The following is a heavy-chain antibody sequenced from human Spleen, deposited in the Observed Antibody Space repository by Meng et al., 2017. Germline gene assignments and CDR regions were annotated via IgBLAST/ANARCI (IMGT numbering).Heavy chain of an antibody. CDR3: AREGGHCSSTSCYESEIFLTYYYYYGMDV. J-gene: IGHJ6*02. CDR1: GYTFTSYY. D-gene: IGHD2-2*01. Sequence: ASVKVSCKASGYTFTSYYMHWVRQAPGQGLEWMGIINPSGGSTSYAQKFQGRVTMTRDTSTSTVYMELSSLRSEDTAVYYCAREGGHCSSTSCYESEIFLTYYYYYGMDVWGQGTTVTVSS. CDR2: INPSGGST. V-gene: IGHV1-46*01.